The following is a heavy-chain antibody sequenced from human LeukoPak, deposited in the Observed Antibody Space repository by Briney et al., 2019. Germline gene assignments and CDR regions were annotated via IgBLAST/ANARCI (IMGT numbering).Heavy chain of an antibody. D-gene: IGHD3-10*01. V-gene: IGHV4-59*12. CDR2: IYYSGST. J-gene: IGHJ5*02. CDR3: ARGKRSPRRWFDP. CDR1: GGSISSYY. Sequence: PSETLSLTCTASGGSISSYYWSWIRQPPGKGLEWIGYIYYSGSTNYNPSLKSRVTISVDTSKNQFSLKLSSVTAADTAVYYCARGKRSPRRWFDPWGQGTLVTVSS.